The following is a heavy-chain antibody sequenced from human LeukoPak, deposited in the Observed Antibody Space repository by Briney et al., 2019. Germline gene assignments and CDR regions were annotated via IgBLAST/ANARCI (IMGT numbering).Heavy chain of an antibody. CDR2: IYYSGST. CDR1: GGSFSSGSYY. D-gene: IGHD1-26*01. V-gene: IGHV4-61*01. J-gene: IGHJ4*02. Sequence: SETLSLTCTVSGGSFSSGSYYWSWIRQPPGKGLEWIGYIYYSGSTNYNPSLRSRVTISVDTSKNQFSLKLSSVTAADTAVYYCAREVLGGYDYWGQGTLVTVSS. CDR3: AREVLGGYDY.